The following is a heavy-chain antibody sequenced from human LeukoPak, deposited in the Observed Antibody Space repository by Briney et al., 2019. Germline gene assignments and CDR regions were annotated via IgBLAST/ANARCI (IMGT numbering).Heavy chain of an antibody. V-gene: IGHV1-69*05. D-gene: IGHD4-17*01. CDR2: IIPIFGTA. Sequence: GSSVKVSCKASGGTFSSYAISWVRQAPGQGLEWTGGIIPIFGTANYAQKFQGRVTITTDESTSTAYMELSSLRSEDTAVYYCSITVAYGDYVYYYYYMDVWGKGTTVTVSS. J-gene: IGHJ6*03. CDR1: GGTFSSYA. CDR3: SITVAYGDYVYYYYYMDV.